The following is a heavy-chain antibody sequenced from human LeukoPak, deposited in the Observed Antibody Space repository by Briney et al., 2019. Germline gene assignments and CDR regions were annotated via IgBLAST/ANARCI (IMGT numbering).Heavy chain of an antibody. J-gene: IGHJ5*02. CDR1: GFTFSTYG. D-gene: IGHD2-15*01. CDR2: ISDSGGST. V-gene: IGHV3-23*01. CDR3: AKHTHNHGGFFDP. Sequence: GGSLRLSCAASGFTFSTYGMTWVRQAPGKGLEWVSSISDSGGSTQSADSVKGRFTISRDNSKNTLNLQMNSLRAEDTAEYYCAKHTHNHGGFFDPWGQGTLVTVSS.